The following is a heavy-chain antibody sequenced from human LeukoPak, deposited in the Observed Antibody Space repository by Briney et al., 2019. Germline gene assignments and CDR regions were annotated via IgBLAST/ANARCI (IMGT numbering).Heavy chain of an antibody. CDR2: ISSSGSTI. D-gene: IGHD3-3*01. Sequence: GGSLRLSCAASGFTFSDYYMSWIRQAPGKGLEWVSYISSSGSTIYYADSVKGRFTTSRDNAKNSLYLQMNSLRAEDTAVYYCARDHDFWSGYPTPYYYYYGMDVWGQGTTVTVSS. CDR1: GFTFSDYY. CDR3: ARDHDFWSGYPTPYYYYYGMDV. J-gene: IGHJ6*02. V-gene: IGHV3-11*01.